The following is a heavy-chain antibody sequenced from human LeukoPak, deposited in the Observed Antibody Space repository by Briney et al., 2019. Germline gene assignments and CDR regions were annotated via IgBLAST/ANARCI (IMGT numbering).Heavy chain of an antibody. J-gene: IGHJ4*02. V-gene: IGHV3-23*01. CDR2: ISGSGGST. Sequence: QAGGSLRLSCAASGFTFSSYGMSWVRQAPGKGLEWVSAISGSGGSTYYADSVKGRFTISRDNSKNTLYLQMNSLRAEDTAVYYCAKLRYARMIVVVIGGGYFDYWGQGTLVTVSS. CDR1: GFTFSSYG. CDR3: AKLRYARMIVVVIGGGYFDY. D-gene: IGHD3-22*01.